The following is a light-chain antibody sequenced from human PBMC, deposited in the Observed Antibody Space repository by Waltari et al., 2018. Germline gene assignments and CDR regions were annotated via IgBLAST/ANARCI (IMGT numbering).Light chain of an antibody. Sequence: QSALTQPPSASGSPGQSVTISCTGTSSDVGRYNYVSWYQQHPGQAPKLMIYEVSRRSSGVPARLSGSKSGNTASLTVSGLQAEDEADYYCSSYAGSNNVVFGGGTKLTVL. V-gene: IGLV2-8*01. CDR2: EVS. J-gene: IGLJ2*01. CDR3: SSYAGSNNVV. CDR1: SSDVGRYNY.